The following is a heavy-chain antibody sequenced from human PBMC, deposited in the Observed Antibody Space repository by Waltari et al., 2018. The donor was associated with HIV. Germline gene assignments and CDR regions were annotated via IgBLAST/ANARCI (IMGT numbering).Heavy chain of an antibody. CDR1: GGSFSGYY. CDR3: ARGGNMYYDFWSGIGY. V-gene: IGHV4-34*01. D-gene: IGHD3-3*01. J-gene: IGHJ4*02. Sequence: QVQLQQWGAGLLKPSETLSLTCAVYGGSFSGYYWSWIRQPPGKGLEWSGEINHSGSTNFNPSLKSRVTISVDTSKNQFSLKLSSVTAADTAVYYCARGGNMYYDFWSGIGYWGQGTLVTVSS. CDR2: INHSGST.